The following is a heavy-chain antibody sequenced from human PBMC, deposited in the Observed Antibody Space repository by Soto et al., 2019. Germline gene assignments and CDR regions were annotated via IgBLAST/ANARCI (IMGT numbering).Heavy chain of an antibody. V-gene: IGHV3-30-3*01. D-gene: IGHD3-22*01. CDR2: ISYDGSNN. CDR1: GFTFSSYA. CDR3: ASLHYYDSSGYPKPFDY. Sequence: PGGSLRLSCAASGFTFSSYAMHWVRQAPGKGLEWVAVISYDGSNNYYADSVKGRFTISRDNSKNTLYLQMNSLRAEDTAVYYCASLHYYDSSGYPKPFDYWGQGTLVTVS. J-gene: IGHJ4*02.